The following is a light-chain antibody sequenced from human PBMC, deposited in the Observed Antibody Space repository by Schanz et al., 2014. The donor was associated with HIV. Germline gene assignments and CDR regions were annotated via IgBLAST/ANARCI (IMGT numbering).Light chain of an antibody. Sequence: EIVLTQSPATLSLSPGERATLSCRASQSVSSYLAWYQQKPGQAPRLLIYGASTRATDIPARFSGSGSGTDFTLTISRVEPEDYAVYYCQQYGSSPWTFGQGTRVDVK. V-gene: IGKV3-20*01. CDR2: GAS. CDR1: QSVSSY. J-gene: IGKJ1*01. CDR3: QQYGSSPWT.